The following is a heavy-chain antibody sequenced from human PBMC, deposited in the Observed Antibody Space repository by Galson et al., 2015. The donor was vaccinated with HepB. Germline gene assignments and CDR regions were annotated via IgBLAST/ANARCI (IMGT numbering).Heavy chain of an antibody. D-gene: IGHD4-11*01. Sequence: SLRLSCAASGFTFSSYSMNWVRQAPGKGLEWLSYITRSSSAIYYADSAKGRFTISRDNAKNSLYLQMNSLRDEDTAVYYCARGRLTTYGMDVWGQGTTLTVSS. CDR1: GFTFSSYS. V-gene: IGHV3-48*02. J-gene: IGHJ6*02. CDR2: ITRSSSAI. CDR3: ARGRLTTYGMDV.